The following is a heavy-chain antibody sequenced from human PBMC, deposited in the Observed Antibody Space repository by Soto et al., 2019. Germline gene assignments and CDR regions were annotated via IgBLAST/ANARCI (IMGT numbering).Heavy chain of an antibody. CDR2: INAANGNT. V-gene: IGHV1-3*01. Sequence: QVHLVQSGAEVKKPGASVKVSCKASRYIFSTYTMHWVRQAPGQRLEWMGWINAANGNTKYSQNFQGRVTISRDTSASTAYLELSSLRSEDTAVYYCARVSFETSGYADYWGQGTLVTVSS. CDR1: RYIFSTYT. J-gene: IGHJ4*02. CDR3: ARVSFETSGYADY. D-gene: IGHD3-22*01.